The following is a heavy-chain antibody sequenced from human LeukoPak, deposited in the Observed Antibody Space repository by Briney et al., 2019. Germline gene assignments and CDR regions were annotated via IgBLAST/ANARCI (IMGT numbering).Heavy chain of an antibody. Sequence: EASVKVSCKASGYTFTSYDINWVRQATGQGLEWMGWMNPNSGNTGYAQKFQGRVTMTRNTSISTAYMELSSLRSEDTAVYYCATQYYDFWSGYQTDYYHGMDVWGQGTTVTVSS. CDR3: ATQYYDFWSGYQTDYYHGMDV. V-gene: IGHV1-8*01. D-gene: IGHD3-3*01. CDR1: GYTFTSYD. J-gene: IGHJ6*02. CDR2: MNPNSGNT.